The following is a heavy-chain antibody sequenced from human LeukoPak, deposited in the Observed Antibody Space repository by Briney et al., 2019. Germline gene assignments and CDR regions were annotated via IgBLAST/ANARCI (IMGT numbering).Heavy chain of an antibody. Sequence: GGSLRLSCAASGFTLSNHAMTCVRQAPGKGLEWVSALSGRGDSTYYADSVKGRFTISRDNSKNTLYLQMNSLRAEDTAVYYCAKDYDSSGYYYVRSAPFDPWGQGTLVTVSS. V-gene: IGHV3-23*01. J-gene: IGHJ5*02. CDR3: AKDYDSSGYYYVRSAPFDP. D-gene: IGHD3-22*01. CDR2: LSGRGDST. CDR1: GFTLSNHA.